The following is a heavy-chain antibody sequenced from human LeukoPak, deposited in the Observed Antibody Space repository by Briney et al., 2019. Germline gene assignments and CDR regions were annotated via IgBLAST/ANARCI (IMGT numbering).Heavy chain of an antibody. CDR2: IKQDGSEK. CDR1: GFTFSNYW. J-gene: IGHJ4*02. Sequence: GGSLRPSCAASGFTFSNYWMTWVRQAPGKGLEWVANIKQDGSEKYYVDSVKGRFTISRENAKNSTYLQMNSLRAEDTAVYYCARDDYNSGPGDYWGQGTLVTVSS. CDR3: ARDDYNSGPGDY. D-gene: IGHD4-11*01. V-gene: IGHV3-7*01.